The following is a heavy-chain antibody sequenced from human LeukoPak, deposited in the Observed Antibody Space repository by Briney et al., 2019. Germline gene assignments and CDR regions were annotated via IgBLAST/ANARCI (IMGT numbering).Heavy chain of an antibody. Sequence: SETLSLTCAVSGGSISSGGYSWSWIRQPPGKGLEWIGYIYHSGSTYDNPALKSRVTISVDTAKKQFSLKLSSVTPADTAVYYCARPSSSWTRYFDYWGQGTLVTVSS. J-gene: IGHJ4*02. V-gene: IGHV4-30-2*03. D-gene: IGHD6-13*01. CDR3: ARPSSSWTRYFDY. CDR1: GGSISSGGYS. CDR2: IYHSGST.